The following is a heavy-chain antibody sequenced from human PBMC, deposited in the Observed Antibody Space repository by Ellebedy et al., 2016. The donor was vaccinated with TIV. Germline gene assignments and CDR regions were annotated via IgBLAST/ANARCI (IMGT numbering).Heavy chain of an antibody. D-gene: IGHD6-19*01. CDR2: INTDGSST. CDR1: GFTVSGYW. Sequence: GGSLRLSCAASGFTVSGYWMHWVRQAPGKGLVWLSRINTDGSSTSYADLVEGRFTISRDNAKNTVYLQIDRLRAEDTAVYYCARVGSSGWKGKWFDPWGQGTLVTVSA. CDR3: ARVGSSGWKGKWFDP. J-gene: IGHJ5*02. V-gene: IGHV3-74*01.